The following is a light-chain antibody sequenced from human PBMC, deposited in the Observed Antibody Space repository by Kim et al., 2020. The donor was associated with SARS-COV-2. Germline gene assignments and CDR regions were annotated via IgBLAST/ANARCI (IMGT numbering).Light chain of an antibody. CDR3: SSYTTSSTLV. CDR1: SSAVGGYNR. J-gene: IGLJ2*01. V-gene: IGLV2-18*02. CDR2: EVN. Sequence: GQSVPISCTGTSSAVGGYNRVSWYQQPPGTAPNLMIYEVNNRPSGVPDRFSGSKSGNTASLTISGLQTEDEADYYCSSYTTSSTLVFGGGTQLTVL.